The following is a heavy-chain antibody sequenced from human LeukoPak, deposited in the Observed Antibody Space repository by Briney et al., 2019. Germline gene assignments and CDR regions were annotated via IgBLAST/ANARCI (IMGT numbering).Heavy chain of an antibody. Sequence: SETLSLTCTVSGGSISSGGYYWSWIRQHPGKGLEWIGYIYYSGSTYYNLSLKSRVTISVDTSKNQFSLKLSSVTAADTAVYYCARAVRYCSSTSCRPLYGMDVWGQGTTVTVSS. CDR3: ARAVRYCSSTSCRPLYGMDV. CDR1: GGSISSGGYY. V-gene: IGHV4-31*03. J-gene: IGHJ6*02. CDR2: IYYSGST. D-gene: IGHD2-2*01.